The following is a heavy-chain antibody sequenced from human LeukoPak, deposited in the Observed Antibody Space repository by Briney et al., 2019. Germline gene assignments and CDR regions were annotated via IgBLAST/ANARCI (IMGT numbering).Heavy chain of an antibody. CDR2: INPNSGGT. V-gene: IGHV1-2*02. CDR1: GYTFTGYY. D-gene: IGHD3-10*01. J-gene: IGHJ5*02. Sequence: ASVKVSCKASGYTFTGYYMHWVRQAPGQGLEWMGWINPNSGGTNYAQKFQGRVTMTRETSISTAYMELSRLRSDDTAVYYCARAPMVRGVRQWFDPWGQGTLVTVSS. CDR3: ARAPMVRGVRQWFDP.